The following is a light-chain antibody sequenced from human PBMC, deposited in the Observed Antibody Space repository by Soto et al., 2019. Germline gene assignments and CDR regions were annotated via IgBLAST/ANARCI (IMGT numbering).Light chain of an antibody. J-gene: IGKJ3*01. CDR1: QDITNS. CDR3: QQYDNLPLT. V-gene: IGKV1-33*01. CDR2: DAS. Sequence: DLQMTQSPSSLSASVGDRVTITCQASQDITNSLNWYQQKPGKAPKVLIYDASILETGVPSRFSGSGSGTDFTFTISSLQTEDVATYYCQQYDNLPLTFGPGTTVDIE.